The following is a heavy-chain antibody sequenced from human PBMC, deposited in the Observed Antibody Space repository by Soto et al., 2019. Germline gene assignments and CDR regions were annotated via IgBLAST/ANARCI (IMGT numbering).Heavy chain of an antibody. D-gene: IGHD6-6*01. CDR2: ISWNSGSI. J-gene: IGHJ4*02. CDR1: GFTFDDYD. V-gene: IGHV3-9*01. Sequence: PGGSLRLSCAASGFTFDDYDMHWVRQAPGKGLEWVSGISWNSGSIGYADSVKGRFTISRDNAKNSLYLQMNSLRAEDTALYYCAKPFEYSSSSVYFDYWGQGTLVTVSS. CDR3: AKPFEYSSSSVYFDY.